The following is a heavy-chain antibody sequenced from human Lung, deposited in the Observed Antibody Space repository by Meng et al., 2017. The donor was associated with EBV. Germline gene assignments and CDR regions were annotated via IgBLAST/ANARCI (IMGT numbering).Heavy chain of an antibody. Sequence: QFQLPLSRTGPAKPSQTLSLTSTVSCGSIRFGDSYWRWIRQPPGKGLGWIGYIYDSGSTSYNPSLMSRVTISVDTSRNQFSLNLSSVTAADTAVYYCANAGRFGESLGDYWGQGILVTVSS. D-gene: IGHD3-10*01. J-gene: IGHJ4*02. CDR1: CGSIRFGDSY. CDR2: IYDSGST. V-gene: IGHV4-30-4*01. CDR3: ANAGRFGESLGDY.